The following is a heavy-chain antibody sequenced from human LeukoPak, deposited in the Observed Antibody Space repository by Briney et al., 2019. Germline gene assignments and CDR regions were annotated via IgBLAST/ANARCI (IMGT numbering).Heavy chain of an antibody. CDR1: GLTFSDHW. D-gene: IGHD6-13*01. V-gene: IGHV3-7*01. CDR3: ARGSSLGD. Sequence: HSGGSLRLSCAASGLTFSDHWMTWVRQAPGKGLEWVANIRPDGSDKYYVDSVKGRFTISRDNAKNSLYLQTNSLRAEDTAVYYCARGSSLGDWGQGTLVIVSS. J-gene: IGHJ4*02. CDR2: IRPDGSDK.